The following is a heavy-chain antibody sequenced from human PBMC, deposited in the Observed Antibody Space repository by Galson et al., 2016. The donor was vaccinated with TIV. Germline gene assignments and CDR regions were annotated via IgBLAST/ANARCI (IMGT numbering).Heavy chain of an antibody. V-gene: IGHV1-18*01. Sequence: SVKVSCKASGYTFTSYGINWVRQVPGQGLEWVGWISAYNGNTNYAQMLQGRVTMTTDTSTSTAYMELSSLRSEDTAVYYCAKDRTTASDTHYSYYGLDVWGQGTTVIVSS. CDR1: GYTFTSYG. CDR2: ISAYNGNT. CDR3: AKDRTTASDTHYSYYGLDV. J-gene: IGHJ6*02. D-gene: IGHD4-11*01.